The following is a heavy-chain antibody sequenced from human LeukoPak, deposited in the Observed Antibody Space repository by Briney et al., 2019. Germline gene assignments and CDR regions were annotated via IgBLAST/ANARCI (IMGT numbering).Heavy chain of an antibody. J-gene: IGHJ4*02. D-gene: IGHD3-22*01. CDR3: AGLVGRYSSGLYYYYFDY. V-gene: IGHV4-4*02. CDR1: GDSINSLDL. CDR2: MYLSGTT. Sequence: SETLSLTSTVSGDSINSLDLWSWVRQPPGKGLEWIGEMYLSGTTHSNPSVKSRVTISIDKSKNQFFLNLSSVTAADTAVYYCAGLVGRYSSGLYYYYFDYWGQGTLVTVSS.